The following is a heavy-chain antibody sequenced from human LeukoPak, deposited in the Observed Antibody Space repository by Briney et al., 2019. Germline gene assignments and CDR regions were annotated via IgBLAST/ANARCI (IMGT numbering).Heavy chain of an antibody. CDR3: ARHTYYYDSSGYYYLD. CDR1: GGSISSYY. J-gene: IGHJ4*02. CDR2: IYYSGSA. Sequence: PSETLSLTCTVSGGSISSYYWSWIRQPPGKGLEWIGYIYYSGSANYNPSLKSRVTISVDTSKNQFSLKLSSVTAADTAVYYCARHTYYYDSSGYYYLDWGQGTLVTVSS. D-gene: IGHD3-22*01. V-gene: IGHV4-59*08.